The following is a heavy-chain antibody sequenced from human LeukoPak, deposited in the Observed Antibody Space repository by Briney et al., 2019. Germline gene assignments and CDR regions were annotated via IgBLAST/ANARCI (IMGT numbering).Heavy chain of an antibody. CDR3: ARASNYYDSSGRGYYFDY. Sequence: GTSVKVSCKASGFTFTRSAMQWVRQARGQRLEWIGWIVVGSGNTKYAQKFQERVTITRDMSTGTAYMELSSLRSEDMAVYYCARASNYYDSSGRGYYFDYWGQGTLVTVSS. CDR2: IVVGSGNT. CDR1: GFTFTRSA. J-gene: IGHJ4*02. V-gene: IGHV1-58*02. D-gene: IGHD3-22*01.